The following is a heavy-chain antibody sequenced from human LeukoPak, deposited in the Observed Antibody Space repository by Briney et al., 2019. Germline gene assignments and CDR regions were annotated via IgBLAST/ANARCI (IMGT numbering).Heavy chain of an antibody. CDR3: ARSISGYDRSGYPHDY. CDR2: ISSSSSYI. CDR1: GFTFSSYS. V-gene: IGHV3-21*01. J-gene: IGHJ4*02. D-gene: IGHD3-22*01. Sequence: PGGSLRLSCAASGFTFSSYSMNWVREAPGKGLEWVSSISSSSSYIYYAHSVKGRFTISRGNAKNSLYLQMNSLRAEDTAVYYCARSISGYDRSGYPHDYWGQPTLVTVSS.